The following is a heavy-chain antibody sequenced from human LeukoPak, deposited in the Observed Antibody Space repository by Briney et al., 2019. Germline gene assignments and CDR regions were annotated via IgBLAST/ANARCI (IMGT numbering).Heavy chain of an antibody. CDR1: GGTFSSYA. CDR2: IIPILGIA. D-gene: IGHD1-26*01. Sequence: ASVKVSCKASGGTFSSYAISWVRQAPGQGLEWMGRIIPILGIANYAQKFQGRVTITADKSTSTAYMELSSLRSEDTAVYYCARDGREWELQGFYDYWGQGTLVTVSS. CDR3: ARDGREWELQGFYDY. J-gene: IGHJ4*02. V-gene: IGHV1-69*04.